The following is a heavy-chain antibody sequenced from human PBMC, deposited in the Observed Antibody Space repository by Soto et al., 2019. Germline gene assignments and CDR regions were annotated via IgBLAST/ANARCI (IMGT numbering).Heavy chain of an antibody. CDR2: TYYSGST. CDR3: ARPHDYGDYAFDY. CDR1: GGSISSSSYY. V-gene: IGHV4-39*01. Sequence: SETLSLTCTVSGGSISSSSYYWGWIRQPPGKGLEWIGSTYYSGSTYYNPSLKSRVTISVDTSKNQFSLKLSSVTAADTAVYYCARPHDYGDYAFDYWGQGTLVTVSS. J-gene: IGHJ4*02. D-gene: IGHD4-17*01.